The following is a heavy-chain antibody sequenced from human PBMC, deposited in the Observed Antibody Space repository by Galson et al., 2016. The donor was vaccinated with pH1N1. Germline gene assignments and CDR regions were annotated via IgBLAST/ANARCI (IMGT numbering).Heavy chain of an antibody. Sequence: SLRLSCAASGFTVSTNYMSWVRQAPGKGLEWVSLIYTGGSTYYADSVKGRFTISRENSKNTLYLQMNSLRADDTAVYNCVRGLRGYSFTWGQGTLVTVSS. CDR1: GFTVSTNY. CDR3: VRGLRGYSFT. D-gene: IGHD5-18*01. V-gene: IGHV3-53*01. J-gene: IGHJ4*02. CDR2: IYTGGST.